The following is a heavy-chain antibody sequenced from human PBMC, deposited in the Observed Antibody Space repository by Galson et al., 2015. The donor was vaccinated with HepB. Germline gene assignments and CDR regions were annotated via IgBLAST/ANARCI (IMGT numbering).Heavy chain of an antibody. V-gene: IGHV3-23*01. Sequence: SLRLSCAASGFTFSTYAMSWVRQAPGKGLEWVSAISGSGGSTYYADSVKGRFTISRDNSKNTLYLQMNSLRAEDTAVYYCAKVGYCSSIDCYPHSYYYYMDVWGKGTTVTVSS. D-gene: IGHD2-2*01. CDR2: ISGSGGST. CDR3: AKVGYCSSIDCYPHSYYYYMDV. J-gene: IGHJ6*03. CDR1: GFTFSTYA.